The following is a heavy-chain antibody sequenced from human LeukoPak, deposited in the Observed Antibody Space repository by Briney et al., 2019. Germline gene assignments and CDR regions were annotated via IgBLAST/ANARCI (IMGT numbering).Heavy chain of an antibody. V-gene: IGHV3-21*01. D-gene: IGHD3-3*01. Sequence: PGGSLRLSCAASGFTFSSYSMNWVRQAPGKGLEWVSSISSSSSYIYYADSVKGRFTISRDNAKNSLYLQMNSLRAEDTAVYYCARDRVEWLLYNREFDYWGQGTLVTVSS. CDR1: GFTFSSYS. CDR3: ARDRVEWLLYNREFDY. J-gene: IGHJ4*02. CDR2: ISSSSSYI.